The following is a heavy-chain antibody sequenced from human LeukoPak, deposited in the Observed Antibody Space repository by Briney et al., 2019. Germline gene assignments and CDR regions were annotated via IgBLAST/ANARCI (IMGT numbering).Heavy chain of an antibody. CDR2: ISSSSSYI. Sequence: GGSLRLSCAASGFIFSSYSMNWVRQAPGKGLEWVSSISSSSSYIYYADSVKGRFTISRDNAKNSLYLQMNSLRAEDTAVYYCATTPYETYYYDSSGYRTHDYWGQGTLVTVSS. J-gene: IGHJ4*02. CDR3: ATTPYETYYYDSSGYRTHDY. D-gene: IGHD3-22*01. CDR1: GFIFSSYS. V-gene: IGHV3-21*01.